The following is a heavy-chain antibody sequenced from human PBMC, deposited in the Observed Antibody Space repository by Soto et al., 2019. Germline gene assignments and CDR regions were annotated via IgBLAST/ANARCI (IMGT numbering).Heavy chain of an antibody. V-gene: IGHV3-74*01. CDR2: INSDGSST. D-gene: IGHD6-19*01. J-gene: IGHJ6*02. CDR3: ARATNHPPGYSSGWWYYYYGMDV. Sequence: PGGSLRLSCAVSGFTFSTYIMNWVRQFSQAPGKGLQWVSRINSDGSSTSYADSVKGRFTISRDNAKNTLYLQMNSLRAEDTAVYYCARATNHPPGYSSGWWYYYYGMDVWGQGTTVTVSS. CDR1: GFTFSTYI.